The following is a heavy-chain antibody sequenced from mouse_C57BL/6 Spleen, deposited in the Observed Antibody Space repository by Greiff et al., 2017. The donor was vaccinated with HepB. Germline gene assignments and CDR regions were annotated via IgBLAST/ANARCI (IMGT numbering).Heavy chain of an antibody. CDR2: IRSKSSNYAT. CDR1: GFTFNTYA. D-gene: IGHD1-1*01. CDR3: VREGDYYGTQAWFAY. Sequence: EVQRVESGGGLVQPKGSLKLSCAASGFTFNTYAMHWVRQAPGKGLEWVARIRSKSSNYATYYADSVKDRFTISRDDSQSMLYLQMNNLKTEDTAMYYCVREGDYYGTQAWFAYWGQGTLVTVSA. V-gene: IGHV10-3*01. J-gene: IGHJ3*01.